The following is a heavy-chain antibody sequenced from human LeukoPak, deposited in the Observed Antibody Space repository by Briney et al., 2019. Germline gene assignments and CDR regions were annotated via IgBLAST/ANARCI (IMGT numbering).Heavy chain of an antibody. V-gene: IGHV4-34*01. Sequence: PSETLSLTCAVSGGSFSGYYWTWIRQPPGKGLEWIGEINHSGSASYNPSLMSRVTISLDTSKNHFSLNLSSVTAADTAVYYCARARYSSSWYYFDYWGQGTLVTVSS. CDR1: GGSFSGYY. CDR2: INHSGSA. CDR3: ARARYSSSWYYFDY. D-gene: IGHD6-13*01. J-gene: IGHJ4*02.